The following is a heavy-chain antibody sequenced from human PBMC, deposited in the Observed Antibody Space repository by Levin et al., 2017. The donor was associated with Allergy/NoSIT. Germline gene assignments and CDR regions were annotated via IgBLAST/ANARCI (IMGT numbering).Heavy chain of an antibody. CDR2: IYYSGST. V-gene: IGHV4-31*03. CDR1: GGSISGGGYH. D-gene: IGHD3/OR15-3a*01. Sequence: SQTLSLTCTVSGGSISGGGYHWTWIRQHPEKGLEWIGYIYYSGSTFYNPSLKSRLMISVYTSKNQFSLNVSSVTAADTAVYDCAREDGSTLDFWGQAALVTVAS. CDR3: AREDGSTLDF. J-gene: IGHJ1*01.